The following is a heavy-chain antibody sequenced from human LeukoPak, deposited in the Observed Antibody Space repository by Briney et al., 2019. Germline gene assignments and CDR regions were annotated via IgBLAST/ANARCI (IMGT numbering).Heavy chain of an antibody. Sequence: GGSLRLSCAASGFSFSSYAMSWVRQAPGKGLEWVSAISGSGGSTYYADSVKGRFTISRDNSKNTLYLQMNSLRAEDTAVYYCAKSGTTVTSRDYYFDYWGQGTLVTVSS. D-gene: IGHD4-17*01. CDR1: GFSFSSYA. CDR3: AKSGTTVTSRDYYFDY. J-gene: IGHJ4*02. V-gene: IGHV3-23*01. CDR2: ISGSGGST.